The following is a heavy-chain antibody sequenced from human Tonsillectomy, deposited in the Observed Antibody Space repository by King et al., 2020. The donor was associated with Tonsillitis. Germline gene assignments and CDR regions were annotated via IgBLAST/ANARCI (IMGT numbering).Heavy chain of an antibody. CDR2: IRADGSNK. CDR1: GFTVNDYG. Sequence: VQLVESGGGVVQPGGSLRLSCAASGFTVNDYGMSWIRQAPGKGLEWVTYIRADGSNKYYADSVTVRFTISRDSYRNKLDLKMNSLRTEDTAVYYCARRHHDSSYYSSGFDSWGQGPLVTVSS. CDR3: ARRHHDSSYYSSGFDS. J-gene: IGHJ4*02. V-gene: IGHV3-30*02. D-gene: IGHD3-22*01.